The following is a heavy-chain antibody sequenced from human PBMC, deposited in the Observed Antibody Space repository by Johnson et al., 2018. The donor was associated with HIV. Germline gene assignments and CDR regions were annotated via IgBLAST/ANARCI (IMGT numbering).Heavy chain of an antibody. CDR3: ASTGYSSGWYWDAFDI. Sequence: VQLVESGGGVVQPGRSLRLSCAASGFTFSSYAMHWVRQAPGKGLEWVAVISYDGSNKYYADSVKGRFPISRENSKKPLCVQRNSLRVEDTAVYYCASTGYSSGWYWDAFDIWGQGTMVTVSS. D-gene: IGHD6-19*01. CDR2: ISYDGSNK. CDR1: GFTFSSYA. V-gene: IGHV3-30-3*01. J-gene: IGHJ3*02.